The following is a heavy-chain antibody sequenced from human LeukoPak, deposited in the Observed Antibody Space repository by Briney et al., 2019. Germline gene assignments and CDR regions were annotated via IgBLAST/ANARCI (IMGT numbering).Heavy chain of an antibody. CDR1: GGSTSSYY. J-gene: IGHJ6*02. D-gene: IGHD6-6*01. V-gene: IGHV4-59*01. CDR2: IYYSGST. CDR3: ARDRPLRGMDV. Sequence: SETLSLTCTVSGGSTSSYYWGWIRQPPGKGLEWIGYIYYSGSTNYNPSLKSRVTISVDTSKNQFSLKLSSVTAADTAVYYCARDRPLRGMDVWGQGTTVTVSS.